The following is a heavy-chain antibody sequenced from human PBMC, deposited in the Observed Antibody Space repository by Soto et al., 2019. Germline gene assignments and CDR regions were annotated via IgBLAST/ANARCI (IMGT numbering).Heavy chain of an antibody. J-gene: IGHJ4*02. CDR1: GFTFNNFW. Sequence: GGSLRLSCAASGFTFNNFWMYWVRQTPEKGLEWVSGINSDGTTTIYADSVKGRFTISRDNAKNTLYLQMNSLTVEDTAIYYCVRDIRWGQGTLVTVSS. CDR3: VRDIR. V-gene: IGHV3-74*01. CDR2: INSDGTTT.